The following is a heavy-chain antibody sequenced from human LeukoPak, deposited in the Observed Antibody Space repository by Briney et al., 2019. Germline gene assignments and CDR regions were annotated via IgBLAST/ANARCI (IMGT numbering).Heavy chain of an antibody. V-gene: IGHV3-23*01. CDR3: AKGRTYYNDAFDI. CDR2: ISGSGGST. D-gene: IGHD3-10*01. J-gene: IGHJ3*02. Sequence: GGSLRHSCAASGFTFSSYGMSWVRQAPGKGLEWVSAISGSGGSTYYADSVKGRFTISRDNSKNTLYLQMNSLRAEDTALYYCAKGRTYYNDAFDIWGQGTMVTVSS. CDR1: GFTFSSYG.